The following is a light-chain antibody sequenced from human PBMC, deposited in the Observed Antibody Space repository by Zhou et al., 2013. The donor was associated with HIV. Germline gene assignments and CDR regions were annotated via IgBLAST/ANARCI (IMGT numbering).Light chain of an antibody. J-gene: IGLJ2*01. V-gene: IGLV1-51*02. CDR3: GTWDSSLSDVV. CDR2: ENN. Sequence: QSVLTQPPSVSAAPGQKVTISCSGSSSNIGSNYVLWYQQLPGTAPKLLIYENNKRPSGTPDRFSASKSGTSATLDITGLQTGDEADYYCGTWDSSLSDVVFGGGTKLTV. CDR1: SSNIGSNY.